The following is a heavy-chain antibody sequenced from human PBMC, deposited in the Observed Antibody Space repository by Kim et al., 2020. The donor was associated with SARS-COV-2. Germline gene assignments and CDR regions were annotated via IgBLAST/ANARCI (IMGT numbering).Heavy chain of an antibody. CDR1: GFTFSSYA. Sequence: GGSLRLSCAASGFTFSSYAMHWVRQAPGKGLEYVSAISSNGGSTYYANSVKGRFTISRNNSKNTLYLQMGSLRAEDMAVYYCASRYYWGQGTLVTVSS. D-gene: IGHD3-16*02. CDR3: ASRYY. CDR2: ISSNGGST. J-gene: IGHJ4*02. V-gene: IGHV3-64*01.